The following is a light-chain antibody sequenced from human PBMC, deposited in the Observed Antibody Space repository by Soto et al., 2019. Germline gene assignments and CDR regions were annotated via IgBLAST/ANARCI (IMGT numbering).Light chain of an antibody. V-gene: IGKV3-20*01. CDR2: GGS. Sequence: EIVLTQSPGTLSLSPGERATLSCRASQTVSTNYLAWYQQKPGQAPRLLIFGGSSRATDIPDRFSGSGSGTDFTLTISRLEPEDFAVYYCQQYGSSSSFGQGTKVDIK. CDR1: QTVSTNY. J-gene: IGKJ1*01. CDR3: QQYGSSSS.